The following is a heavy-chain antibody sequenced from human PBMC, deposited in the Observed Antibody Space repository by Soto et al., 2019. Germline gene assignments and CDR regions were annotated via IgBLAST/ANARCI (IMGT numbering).Heavy chain of an antibody. CDR2: IYYSGST. J-gene: IGHJ4*02. Sequence: QVQLQESGPGLVKTSQTLSLTCTVSGGSISSGGYYWSWIRQHPGKGLEWIGYIYYSGSTYSNPSLKGRVSNSVDTSKNQFSLKLSSVTAADTAVYKCASGGVLRHIDYWGQGNLVTVSS. D-gene: IGHD5-12*01. CDR1: GGSISSGGYY. CDR3: ASGGVLRHIDY. V-gene: IGHV4-31*03.